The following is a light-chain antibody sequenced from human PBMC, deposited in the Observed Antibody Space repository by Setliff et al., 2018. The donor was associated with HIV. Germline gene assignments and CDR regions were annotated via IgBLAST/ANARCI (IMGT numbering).Light chain of an antibody. V-gene: IGLV1-40*01. CDR3: QSYDTRLSGWRV. CDR1: NSNIGAGYD. Sequence: QSALTQPPSVSGAPGQRVTISCTGNNSNIGAGYDVHWYQQLPGTAPKLLIYANNNRPSGVPDRFSGSNSGSSASLDITGLQAEDEGGYYCQSYDTRLSGWRVFGGGTEVTVL. J-gene: IGLJ3*02. CDR2: ANN.